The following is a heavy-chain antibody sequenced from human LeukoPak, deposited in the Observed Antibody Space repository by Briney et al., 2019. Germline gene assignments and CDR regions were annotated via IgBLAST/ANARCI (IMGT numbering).Heavy chain of an antibody. V-gene: IGHV4-31*03. D-gene: IGHD3-10*01. CDR1: GGSISSGGYY. Sequence: PSETPSLTCTVSGGSISSGGYYWSWIRQHPGKGLEWIGYIYYSGSTYYNPSLKSRVTISVDTSKNQFSLKLSSVTAADTAVYYCARDRHYYGSGSYYPPSDAFDIWGQGTMVTVSS. CDR2: IYYSGST. CDR3: ARDRHYYGSGSYYPPSDAFDI. J-gene: IGHJ3*02.